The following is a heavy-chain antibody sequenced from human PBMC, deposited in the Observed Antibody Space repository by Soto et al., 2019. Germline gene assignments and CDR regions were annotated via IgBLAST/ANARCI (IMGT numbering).Heavy chain of an antibody. CDR1: GYSFTSYW. CDR2: IDPSDSYT. Sequence: GESLKISCKGSGYSFTSYWISWVRQMPGKGLEWMGRIDPSDSYTNYSPSFQGHVTISADKSISTAYLQWSSLKASDTAMYYCARHSAYSSSWPTRDYWGQGTLVTVSS. CDR3: ARHSAYSSSWPTRDY. D-gene: IGHD6-13*01. V-gene: IGHV5-10-1*01. J-gene: IGHJ4*02.